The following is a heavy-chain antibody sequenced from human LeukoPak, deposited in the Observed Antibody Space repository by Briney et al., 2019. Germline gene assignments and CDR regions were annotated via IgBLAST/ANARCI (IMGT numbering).Heavy chain of an antibody. CDR3: AKDPGVTVTPYYYYMDV. V-gene: IGHV3-23*01. Sequence: PGGSLRLSCAASGFTFNDYAMTWVRQAPGKGLEWVSGISGSGVNTYYANSVKGRFTISRDNSKNTLYLQMSSLRAEDTALYFCAKDPGVTVTPYYYYMDVWGKGATVTFSS. CDR2: ISGSGVNT. CDR1: GFTFNDYA. D-gene: IGHD4-17*01. J-gene: IGHJ6*03.